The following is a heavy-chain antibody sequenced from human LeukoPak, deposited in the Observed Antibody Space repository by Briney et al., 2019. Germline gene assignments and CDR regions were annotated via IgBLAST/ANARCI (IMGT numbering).Heavy chain of an antibody. Sequence: SETLSLTCTVSGGSITSSRRYWGWIRQPPGKGLEWIGSIYYSGSTYYNPSLKSRVIIPVDTSKSQFSLKLTSVTAADTAVYYCASLRPIDYWGQGTLVTVSS. CDR2: IYYSGST. CDR1: GGSITSSRRY. V-gene: IGHV4-39*01. CDR3: ASLRPIDY. J-gene: IGHJ4*02.